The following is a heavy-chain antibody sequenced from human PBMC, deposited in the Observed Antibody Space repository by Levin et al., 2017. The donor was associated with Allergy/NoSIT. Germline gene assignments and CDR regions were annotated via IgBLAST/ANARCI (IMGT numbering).Heavy chain of an antibody. Sequence: GGSLRLSCAASGFTFSNYWMHWVRQAPGKRLVWVSRINPDGSFTPNADSVKGRFTVSRDNAKNTLYLQMNSLRVEDTAVYYCIRDVGSNWPNWGQGTLVTVSA. V-gene: IGHV3-74*01. J-gene: IGHJ4*02. D-gene: IGHD6-13*01. CDR3: IRDVGSNWPN. CDR1: GFTFSNYW. CDR2: INPDGSFT.